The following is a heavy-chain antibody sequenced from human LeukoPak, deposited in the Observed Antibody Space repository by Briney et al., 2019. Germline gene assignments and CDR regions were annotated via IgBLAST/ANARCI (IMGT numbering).Heavy chain of an antibody. CDR1: GFSFSSYS. V-gene: IGHV3-21*01. D-gene: IGHD6-19*01. CDR2: ISSSSSYI. J-gene: IGHJ4*02. Sequence: GGSLRLSCAASGFSFSSYSMIWVRQAPGRGPEWVSSISSSSSYIYYADSVKGRFTISRDNAKNSLYLQMNSLRAENTAVYYCAREDSSGWADFDYWGQGTLVTVSS. CDR3: AREDSSGWADFDY.